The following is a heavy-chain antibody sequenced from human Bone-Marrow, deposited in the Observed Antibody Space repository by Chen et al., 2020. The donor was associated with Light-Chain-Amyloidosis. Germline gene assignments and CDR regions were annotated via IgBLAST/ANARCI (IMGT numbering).Heavy chain of an antibody. J-gene: IGHJ5*02. V-gene: IGHV3-48*01. CDR1: GFAFSNYG. Sequence: EVQLVESGGGLVQPGGSLRLSCSASGFAFSNYGMNWVRQAPGKGLEWISYISGSSSAISYADSVNGRFTISRDNAKNSLSPQMNSLRAEDTAIYYCARRSYGGPDRWGQGTLVTVSS. CDR3: ARRSYGGPDR. D-gene: IGHD4-17*01. CDR2: ISGSSSAI.